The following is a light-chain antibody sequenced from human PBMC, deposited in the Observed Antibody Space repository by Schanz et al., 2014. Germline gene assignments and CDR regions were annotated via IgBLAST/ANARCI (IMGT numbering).Light chain of an antibody. J-gene: IGLJ3*02. CDR3: SSYTSSSTWV. CDR2: DVS. Sequence: QSVLTQPRSVSGSPGQSVSISCTGTSSDVGGYNYVSWYQHHPGKAPKLMISDVSKRPSGVPDRFSGSKSGNTASLTISGLQAEDEADYYCSSYTSSSTWVFGGGTKLTVL. CDR1: SSDVGGYNY. V-gene: IGLV2-11*01.